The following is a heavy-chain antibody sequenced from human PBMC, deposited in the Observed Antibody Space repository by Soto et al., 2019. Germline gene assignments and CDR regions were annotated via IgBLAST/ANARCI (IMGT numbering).Heavy chain of an antibody. Sequence: EVQLVESGGGLIQPGGSLRLSCAVSGFTVSNNYMSWVRQAPGKGLEGVSVIYSGGYTAYGDSVKGRFTISRDNSKNQLNLKMNTRGAAATAVFFWAPRPGGGGYWGQGTLVTVSS. CDR1: GFTVSNNY. D-gene: IGHD3-10*01. V-gene: IGHV3-53*01. CDR3: APRPGGGGY. J-gene: IGHJ4*02. CDR2: IYSGGYT.